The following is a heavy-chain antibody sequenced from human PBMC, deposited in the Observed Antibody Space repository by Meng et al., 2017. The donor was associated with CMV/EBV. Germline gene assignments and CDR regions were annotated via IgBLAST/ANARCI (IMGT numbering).Heavy chain of an antibody. CDR1: GYTFTGYY. V-gene: IGHV1-2*02. CDR3: ARLPPPRYDFWSGYYYYGMDV. J-gene: IGHJ6*02. Sequence: ASVKVSCKASGYTFTGYYMHWVRQAPGQGLEWMGWINPNSGGTNYAQKFQGRVTMTRDTFISTAYMELSRLRSDDTAVYYCARLPPPRYDFWSGYYYYGMDVWGQGTTVTVSS. CDR2: INPNSGGT. D-gene: IGHD3-3*01.